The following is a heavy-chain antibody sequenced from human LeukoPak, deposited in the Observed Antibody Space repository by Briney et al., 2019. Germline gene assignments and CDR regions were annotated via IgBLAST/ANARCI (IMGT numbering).Heavy chain of an antibody. Sequence: PGGSLRLSWAASGFTFSNAWMSWVRQAPGKGLEWVGRIKSKTDGGTTDYAAPVKGRFTISRDDSKNTLYLQMNSLKTEDTAVYYCTTDLYYDSSGYRKRIDYWGQGTLVTVSS. CDR2: IKSKTDGGTT. J-gene: IGHJ4*02. D-gene: IGHD3-22*01. CDR1: GFTFSNAW. CDR3: TTDLYYDSSGYRKRIDY. V-gene: IGHV3-15*01.